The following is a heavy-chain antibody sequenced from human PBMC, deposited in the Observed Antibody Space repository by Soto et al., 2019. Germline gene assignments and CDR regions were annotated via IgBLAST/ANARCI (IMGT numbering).Heavy chain of an antibody. CDR2: INLFGNVT. J-gene: IGHJ6*02. CDR3: ARERGRYCSPTKCRKNYLGLDV. D-gene: IGHD2-15*01. Sequence: GGSLRLSCSTSGFTFDSFWMSWVRQAPGKGLEWVANINLFGNVTYSVDSVRGRFTISRDNYERSLHLQMNGLRVDDTAVYYCARERGRYCSPTKCRKNYLGLDVGGRGTTVTVSS. V-gene: IGHV3-7*01. CDR1: GFTFDSFW.